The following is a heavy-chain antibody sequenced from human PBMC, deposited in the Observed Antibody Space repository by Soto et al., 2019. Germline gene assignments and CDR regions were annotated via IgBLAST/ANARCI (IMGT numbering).Heavy chain of an antibody. V-gene: IGHV3-30-3*01. CDR1: AFTFSNYA. CDR2: ISYYGNMR. J-gene: IGHJ6*02. D-gene: IGHD2-15*01. CDR3: ASAGYCSGGGFYPASYYSYGMDV. Sequence: GGSLRLSCAASAFTFSNYAMHWGRQGPRKGLEWVAVISYYGNMRPYADSLKGRFTISKDNSKNTLYLQMNSLTAEDTAVYYCASAGYCSGGGFYPASYYSYGMDVWGQGTTVTVSS.